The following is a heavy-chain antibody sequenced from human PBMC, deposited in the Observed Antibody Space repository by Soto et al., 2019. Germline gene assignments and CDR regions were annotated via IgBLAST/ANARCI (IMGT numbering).Heavy chain of an antibody. J-gene: IGHJ4*02. CDR2: IHDSGNT. CDR3: AREASAVISLDY. CDR1: GGSVSIGDYL. D-gene: IGHD6-19*01. V-gene: IGHV4-30-4*01. Sequence: SETLSLTCTVFGGSVSIGDYLWSWIRQRPGKGLEWIGYIHDSGNTYYNPSLKSRVTISLDTSKNQFSLKVTSMTAADTAVYFCAREASAVISLDYWGQGTLVTVSS.